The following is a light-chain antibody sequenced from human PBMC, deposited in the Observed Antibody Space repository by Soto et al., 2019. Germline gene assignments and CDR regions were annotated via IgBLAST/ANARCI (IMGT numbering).Light chain of an antibody. V-gene: IGKV1-27*01. CDR3: QKHNGAPLT. J-gene: IGKJ4*01. CDR2: TSS. CDR1: QGIGNY. Sequence: DIHRTQSPSSLSASVGDRVTITCRASQGIGNYLSWYQQKPGKVPKLLIYTSSTLQSGIPSRFSGSGSGTDFTLTISSLQPEDVATYYCQKHNGAPLTFGGGTKVDIK.